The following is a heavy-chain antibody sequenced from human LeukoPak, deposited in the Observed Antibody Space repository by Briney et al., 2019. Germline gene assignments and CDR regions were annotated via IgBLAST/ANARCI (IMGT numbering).Heavy chain of an antibody. V-gene: IGHV3-48*03. Sequence: GGSLRLSCAASGFTFSSYEMNWVRQAPGKGLEWVSYISSSGSTIYYADSVKGRFTISRDNAKNSLYLQMNSLRAEDTAVYYCARDSGSIPLDYWGQGTLVTVSS. D-gene: IGHD2-21*01. J-gene: IGHJ4*02. CDR3: ARDSGSIPLDY. CDR2: ISSSGSTI. CDR1: GFTFSSYE.